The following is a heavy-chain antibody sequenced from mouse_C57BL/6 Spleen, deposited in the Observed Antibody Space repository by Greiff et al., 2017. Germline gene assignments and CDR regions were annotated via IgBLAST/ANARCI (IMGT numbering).Heavy chain of an antibody. CDR3: ARFGSSDGYFDV. V-gene: IGHV1-82*01. CDR2: IYPGDGDT. CDR1: GYAFSSYW. D-gene: IGHD1-1*01. J-gene: IGHJ1*03. Sequence: VQLQQSGPELVKPGASVKISCKASGYAFSSYWMNWVKQRPGKGLEWIGRIYPGDGDTNYNGKFKGKATLTADKSSSTAYMQLSSLASEASAVYFSARFGSSDGYFDVWGTGTTVTVSS.